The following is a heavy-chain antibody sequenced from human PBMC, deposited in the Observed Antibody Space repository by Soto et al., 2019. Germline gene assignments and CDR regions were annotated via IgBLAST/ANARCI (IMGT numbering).Heavy chain of an antibody. CDR3: ARDRKTYYDFWSGYDNAFDI. D-gene: IGHD3-3*01. CDR1: GFTFSSYA. CDR2: ISYDGSNK. J-gene: IGHJ3*02. V-gene: IGHV3-30-3*01. Sequence: PGGSLRLSCAASGFTFSSYAMHWVRQAPGKGLEWVAVISYDGSNKYYADSVKGRFTISRDNSKNTLYLQMNSLRAEDTAVYYCARDRKTYYDFWSGYDNAFDIWGQGTMVTVSS.